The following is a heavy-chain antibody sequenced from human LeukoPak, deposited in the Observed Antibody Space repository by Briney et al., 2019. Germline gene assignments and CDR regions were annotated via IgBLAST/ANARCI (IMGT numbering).Heavy chain of an antibody. CDR3: ARDGAGQWLVPGWFDP. CDR2: ISAYNGNT. CDR1: GYTFTSYG. V-gene: IGHV1-18*01. Sequence: ASAKVSCKASGYTFTSYGISWVRQAPGQGLEWMGWISAYNGNTNYAQNLQGRVTMTTDTSTSTAYMELRSLRSDDTALYYCARDGAGQWLVPGWFDPWGQGTLVTVSS. D-gene: IGHD6-19*01. J-gene: IGHJ5*02.